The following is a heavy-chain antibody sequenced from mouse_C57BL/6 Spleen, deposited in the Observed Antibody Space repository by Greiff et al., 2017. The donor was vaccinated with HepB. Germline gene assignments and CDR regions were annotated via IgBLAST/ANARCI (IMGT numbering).Heavy chain of an antibody. J-gene: IGHJ1*03. CDR3: ARGGGLRPYWYFDV. D-gene: IGHD2-4*01. Sequence: EVMLVESEGGLVQPGSSMKLSCTASGFTFSDYYMAWVRQVPEKGLEWVANINYDGSSTYYLDSLKSRFIISRANAKNILYLQMSSLKSEDTATYYCARGGGLRPYWYFDVWGTGTTVTVSS. CDR1: GFTFSDYY. CDR2: INYDGSST. V-gene: IGHV5-16*01.